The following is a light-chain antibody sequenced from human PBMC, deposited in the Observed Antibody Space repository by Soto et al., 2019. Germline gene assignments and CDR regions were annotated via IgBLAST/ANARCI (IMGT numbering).Light chain of an antibody. Sequence: EIVLTQSPGTLSLSPGERATLSCRARQSVGGNYLAWYQQKPGQAPRLLVYAASTRATGIPDRFSGSGSGTEFSLTISLLEPEDFAVYYCQQYGNSLRTFGQGTKLEIK. CDR3: QQYGNSLRT. CDR1: QSVGGNY. CDR2: AAS. V-gene: IGKV3-20*01. J-gene: IGKJ2*01.